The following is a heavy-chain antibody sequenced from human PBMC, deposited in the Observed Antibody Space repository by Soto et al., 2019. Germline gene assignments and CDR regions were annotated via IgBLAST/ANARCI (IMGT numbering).Heavy chain of an antibody. CDR2: IIPIFGTA. CDR3: ARFSSGWYDPSSRALTPIDS. CDR1: GGTFSSYA. D-gene: IGHD6-19*01. Sequence: SVKVSCKASGGTFSSYAISWVRQAPGQGLEWMGGIIPIFGTANYAQKFQGRVTITADESTSTAYMELSSLRSEGTAVYYCARFSSGWYDPSSRALTPIDSWGQGTLVTVSS. V-gene: IGHV1-69*13. J-gene: IGHJ4*02.